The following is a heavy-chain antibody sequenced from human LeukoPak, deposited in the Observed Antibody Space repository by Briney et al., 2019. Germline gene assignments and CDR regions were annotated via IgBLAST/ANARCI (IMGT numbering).Heavy chain of an antibody. CDR2: ISSGAATI. Sequence: PGGSLRLSCAASGFTFSSYEMNWVRQAPGKGLEWVSSISSGAATIYYADSVKGRFTISRDNAKNSLYLQMNSLGAADTAVYYCARVGVLSSSWLLYWGQGTLVTVSS. CDR1: GFTFSSYE. J-gene: IGHJ4*02. D-gene: IGHD6-13*01. V-gene: IGHV3-48*03. CDR3: ARVGVLSSSWLLY.